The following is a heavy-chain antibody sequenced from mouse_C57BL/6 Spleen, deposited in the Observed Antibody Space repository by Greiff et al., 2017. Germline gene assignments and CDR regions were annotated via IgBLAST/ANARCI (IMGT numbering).Heavy chain of an antibody. J-gene: IGHJ1*03. CDR1: GFTFTDYY. D-gene: IGHD1-1*01. CDR3: ARVDFEYPWYFDV. Sequence: EVQGVESGGGLVQPGGSLSLSCAASGFTFTDYYMSWVRQPPGKALEWLGFIRNKANGYTTEYSASVKGRFTISRDNSQSILYLQMNALRAEDSATYYCARVDFEYPWYFDVWGTGTTVTVSS. CDR2: IRNKANGYTT. V-gene: IGHV7-3*01.